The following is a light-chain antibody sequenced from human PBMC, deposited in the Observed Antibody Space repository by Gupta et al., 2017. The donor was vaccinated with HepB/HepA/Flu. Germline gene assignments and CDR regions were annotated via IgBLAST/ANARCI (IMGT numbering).Light chain of an antibody. CDR2: AAT. Sequence: DIPMTQSPSSLSASVGDRVTITCRASQGIRSDLGWYQQKPGKAPKRLTYAATNLQSGVPAMFSGSGSVTEFTLTIISLQPEDCATYYCVQHDSYPLTFGGWTKVEIQ. CDR3: VQHDSYPLT. CDR1: QGIRSD. V-gene: IGKV1-17*01. J-gene: IGKJ4*01.